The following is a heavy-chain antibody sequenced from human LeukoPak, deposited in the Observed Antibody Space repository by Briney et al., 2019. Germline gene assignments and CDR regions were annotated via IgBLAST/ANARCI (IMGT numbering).Heavy chain of an antibody. Sequence: SETLSLTCTVSGGSISSYYWSWIRQPPGKGLEWIGYIYYSGSTNYNPSLKSRVTISVDTSKNRFSLKLSSVTAADTAVYYCASSNNYYDSSGYYIPYYYYYYMDVWGKGTMVTVSS. CDR2: IYYSGST. D-gene: IGHD3-22*01. CDR3: ASSNNYYDSSGYYIPYYYYYYMDV. V-gene: IGHV4-59*01. J-gene: IGHJ6*03. CDR1: GGSISSYY.